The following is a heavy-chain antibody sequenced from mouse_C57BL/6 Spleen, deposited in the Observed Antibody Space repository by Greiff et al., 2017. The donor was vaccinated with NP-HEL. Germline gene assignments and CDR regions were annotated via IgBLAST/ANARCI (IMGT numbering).Heavy chain of an antibody. Sequence: VQLQQSGAELVRPGTSVKVSCKASGYAFTNYLIEWVKQRPGQGLEWIGVINPGSGGTNYNEKFKGKATLTADKSSSTAYMQLSSLTSEDSAVYFCARSRGNEDAMDYWGQGTSVTVSS. CDR3: ARSRGNEDAMDY. J-gene: IGHJ4*01. CDR2: INPGSGGT. CDR1: GYAFTNYL. D-gene: IGHD2-1*01. V-gene: IGHV1-54*01.